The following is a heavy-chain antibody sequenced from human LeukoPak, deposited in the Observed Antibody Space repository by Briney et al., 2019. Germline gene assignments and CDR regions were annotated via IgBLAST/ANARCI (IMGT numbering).Heavy chain of an antibody. D-gene: IGHD1-14*01. CDR2: INHSGST. CDR3: ARGTDFYGTVDC. CDR1: GGSFSGYY. Sequence: SETLSLTCAVYGGSFSGYYWSWIRQPPGKGLEWIGEINHSGSTNYNPSLKSRVTISVDTSKNQFSLKLSSVTAADTAVYYCARGTDFYGTVDCWGQGTLVTVSS. V-gene: IGHV4-34*01. J-gene: IGHJ4*02.